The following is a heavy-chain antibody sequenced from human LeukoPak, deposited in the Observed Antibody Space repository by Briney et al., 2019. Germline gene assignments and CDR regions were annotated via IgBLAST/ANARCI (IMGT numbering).Heavy chain of an antibody. J-gene: IGHJ5*02. CDR1: GDSVSSNSAA. V-gene: IGHV6-1*01. CDR2: TYYRSKRYN. Sequence: SQTLSLTCGISGDSVSSNSAAWNWTRQSPSRGLEWLGMTYYRSKRYNDYAVSVKSRITINPDTSTNQFSLQLNSVHPEDTAVYYCARGRIAARRVRNTWFDPWGQGTLVTVSS. CDR3: ARGRIAARRVRNTWFDP. D-gene: IGHD6-6*01.